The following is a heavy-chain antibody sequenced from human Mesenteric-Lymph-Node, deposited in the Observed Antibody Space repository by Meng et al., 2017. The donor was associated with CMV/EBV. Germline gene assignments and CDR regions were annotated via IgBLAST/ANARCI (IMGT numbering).Heavy chain of an antibody. J-gene: IGHJ6*02. CDR1: GFTFSTHS. Sequence: GESLKISCAASGFTFSTHSMNWVRQAPGKGLEWVSYITSTSSTIYYADSVKGRFTISRYNAKNSLSPQMNSLRAEDTAVYYCARDQKTALVLHFYGMDVWGQGTTVTVSS. D-gene: IGHD6-13*01. CDR2: ITSTSSTI. CDR3: ARDQKTALVLHFYGMDV. V-gene: IGHV3-48*04.